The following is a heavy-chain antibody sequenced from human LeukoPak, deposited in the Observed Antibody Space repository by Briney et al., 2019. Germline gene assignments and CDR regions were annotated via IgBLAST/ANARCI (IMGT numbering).Heavy chain of an antibody. Sequence: SETLSLTCAVYGGSFSGYYWSWIRQPPGKGLEWIGEINHSGSTNYNPSLKSRVTISVDTSKNQFSLKLSSVTAADTAVYYCARRVEGRYFDWLLPQNGEFDYWGQGTLVTVSS. V-gene: IGHV4-34*01. CDR1: GGSFSGYY. CDR2: INHSGST. CDR3: ARRVEGRYFDWLLPQNGEFDY. D-gene: IGHD3-9*01. J-gene: IGHJ4*02.